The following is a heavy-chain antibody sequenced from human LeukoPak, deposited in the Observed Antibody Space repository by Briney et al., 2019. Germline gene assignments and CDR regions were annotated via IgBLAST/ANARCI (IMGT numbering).Heavy chain of an antibody. V-gene: IGHV3-30*14. Sequence: PGGSLRLSCAASGFTFSSYAMHWVRQAPGKGLEWVVVISYDGSNKYYADSVKGRFTISRDNSKNTLYLQMNSLRAEDTAVYYCARRGYGDYAPFDYWGQGALVTVSS. CDR3: ARRGYGDYAPFDY. CDR2: ISYDGSNK. D-gene: IGHD4-17*01. J-gene: IGHJ4*02. CDR1: GFTFSSYA.